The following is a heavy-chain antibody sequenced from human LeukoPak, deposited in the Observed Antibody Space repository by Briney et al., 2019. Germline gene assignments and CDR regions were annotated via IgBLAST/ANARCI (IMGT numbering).Heavy chain of an antibody. J-gene: IGHJ3*02. Sequence: YIYYSGSTNYTPSLKSRVTISVHTSKHQFSLTLSSVTAADTAVYYCAKTMARGVDAFDIWGQGTMVTVSS. D-gene: IGHD3-10*01. CDR2: IYYSGST. CDR3: AKTMARGVDAFDI. V-gene: IGHV4-59*01.